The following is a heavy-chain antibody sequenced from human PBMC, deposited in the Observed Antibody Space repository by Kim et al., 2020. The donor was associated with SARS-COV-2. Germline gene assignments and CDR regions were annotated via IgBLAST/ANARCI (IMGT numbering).Heavy chain of an antibody. V-gene: IGHV4-39*01. CDR2: T. D-gene: IGHD3-22*01. Sequence: TYYNPSLRGRVTISVDTSKNQFSLKLRSVTAADTAVYYCAGYDSSGYVDQWGQGTLVTVSS. J-gene: IGHJ4*02. CDR3: AGYDSSGYVDQ.